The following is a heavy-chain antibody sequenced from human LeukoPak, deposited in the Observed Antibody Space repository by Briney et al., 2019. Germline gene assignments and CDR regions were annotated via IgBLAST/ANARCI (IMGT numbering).Heavy chain of an antibody. V-gene: IGHV3-48*03. D-gene: IGHD3-9*01. CDR3: ARDSDYDILTGYYDYFDY. Sequence: PGGSLRLSCAASGFTFSSYEMNWVRQAPGKGLEWVSYISSSGSTIYYADSVKGRFTISRDNAKNSLYLQMNSLRAEDTAVYYCARDSDYDILTGYYDYFDYWGQGTLVTVSS. CDR1: GFTFSSYE. J-gene: IGHJ4*02. CDR2: ISSSGSTI.